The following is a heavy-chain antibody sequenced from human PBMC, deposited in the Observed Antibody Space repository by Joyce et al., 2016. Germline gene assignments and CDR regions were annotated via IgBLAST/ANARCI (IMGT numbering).Heavy chain of an antibody. CDR3: ARNGASGVDY. Sequence: GPGLVKPSETLSLTCSVSGVSINSFYWNWFRQPPGKGLEWIAYIYKSVSTNYNPSLKSRVTISVDASKNQISLEMISLTAADTAVYYCARNGASGVDYWGQGTLVTVSS. CDR1: GVSINSFY. J-gene: IGHJ4*02. V-gene: IGHV4-59*01. CDR2: IYKSVST. D-gene: IGHD3-10*01.